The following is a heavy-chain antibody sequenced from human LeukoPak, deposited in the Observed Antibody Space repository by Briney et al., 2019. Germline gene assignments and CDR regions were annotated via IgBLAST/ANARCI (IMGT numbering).Heavy chain of an antibody. D-gene: IGHD3-22*01. CDR2: ISTSSSYT. Sequence: GGSLRLSCAASGFTFNSYAMSWVRQAPGKGLEWISYISTSSSYTDYADSVKGRFTISRDNAMNSLYLQMNNLRAEDTAVYYCARSEGYYSSGYYDSWGRGTLVTVSS. V-gene: IGHV3-21*05. J-gene: IGHJ5*01. CDR1: GFTFNSYA. CDR3: ARSEGYYSSGYYDS.